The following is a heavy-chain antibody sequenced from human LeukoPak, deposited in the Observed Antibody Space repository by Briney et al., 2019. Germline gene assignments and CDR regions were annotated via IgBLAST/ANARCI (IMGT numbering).Heavy chain of an antibody. V-gene: IGHV3-7*03. D-gene: IGHD4-11*01. CDR1: GFTFSNYW. CDR3: ARTWMYSNYF. Sequence: GGSLRLSCAASGFTFSNYWMSWVRQAPGKGLEWVANINQDGSEKYYVDSVRGRFTISRDNAENSLYLQMNSLRAEDTAVYYCARTWMYSNYFRGQGALVTVSS. J-gene: IGHJ4*01. CDR2: INQDGSEK.